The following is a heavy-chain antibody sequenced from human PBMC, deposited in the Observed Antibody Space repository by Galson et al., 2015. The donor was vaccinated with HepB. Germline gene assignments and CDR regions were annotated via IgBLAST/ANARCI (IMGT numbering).Heavy chain of an antibody. D-gene: IGHD6-13*01. CDR3: ARGIAASGDAFDI. J-gene: IGHJ3*02. V-gene: IGHV3-53*01. CDR1: GFTVSSNY. Sequence: SLRLSCAASGFTVSSNYMTWVRQAPGKGLEWVSVIYSGGSTFFADSVKGRFTFSRDNSQNTLYLQMNSLRAEDTAVYYCARGIAASGDAFDIWAKGQWSPSPQ. CDR2: IYSGGST.